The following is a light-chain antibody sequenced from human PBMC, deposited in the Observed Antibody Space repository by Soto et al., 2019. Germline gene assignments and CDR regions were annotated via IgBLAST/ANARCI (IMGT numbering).Light chain of an antibody. CDR3: SSYTTRSTLEV. V-gene: IGLV2-14*01. CDR2: EVS. Sequence: QSVLTQPASVSGSPGQAFTISCSGTSSDVGGYKFVSWYQQQPGKAPALIIYEVSNRPSGVSNRFSGSKSGNTASLTISGLEAEDEADYYCSSYTTRSTLEVFGTGTKLTVL. CDR1: SSDVGGYKF. J-gene: IGLJ1*01.